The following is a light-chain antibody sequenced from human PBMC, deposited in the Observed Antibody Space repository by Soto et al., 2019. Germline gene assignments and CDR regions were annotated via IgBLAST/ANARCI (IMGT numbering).Light chain of an antibody. V-gene: IGKV3-11*01. CDR3: QQYQSSLWT. CDR2: DAS. CDR1: QSVSSY. Sequence: EIVLTQSPATLSLSPGERATLSCRASQSVSSYLAWYQQNPGQAPRLLIYDASNRATGIPDRFSGSGSGTDFTLTISRLEPEDFGVYYCQQYQSSLWTFGQGTKVDIK. J-gene: IGKJ1*01.